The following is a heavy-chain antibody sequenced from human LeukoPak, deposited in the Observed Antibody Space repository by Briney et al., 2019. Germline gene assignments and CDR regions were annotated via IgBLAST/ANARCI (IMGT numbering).Heavy chain of an antibody. D-gene: IGHD1-7*01. CDR1: GFTFSSYG. Sequence: GGSLRLSCAASGFTFSSYGMHWVRQAPGKGLEWVAFIRYDGSNKYYADSVKGRFTISRDNSKNTLYLQMNSLRAEDTAVYYCARDAGTSWFYFDHWGQGTLVTVSS. V-gene: IGHV3-30*02. CDR3: ARDAGTSWFYFDH. J-gene: IGHJ4*02. CDR2: IRYDGSNK.